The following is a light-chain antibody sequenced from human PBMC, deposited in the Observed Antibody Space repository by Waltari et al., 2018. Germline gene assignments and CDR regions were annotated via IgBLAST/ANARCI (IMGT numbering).Light chain of an antibody. V-gene: IGLV2-11*01. CDR1: SSDSGGSNY. CDR2: DVT. CDR3: CSYAGSYPHWV. J-gene: IGLJ3*02. Sequence: QAALTQPRSVSGSPGQSVTTSCTGTSSDSGGSNYVPLYQQYPSNAPQRLIYDVTRLPSGVPDRFSGSKSGNTASLTISGLQAEDEADYYCCSYAGSYPHWVFGGGTKLTVL.